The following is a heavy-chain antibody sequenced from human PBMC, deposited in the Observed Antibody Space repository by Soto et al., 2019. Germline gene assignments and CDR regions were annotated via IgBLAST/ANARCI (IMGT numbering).Heavy chain of an antibody. CDR3: AKGSLPYCSSTSCYSDGMDV. V-gene: IGHV3-30*18. J-gene: IGHJ6*02. Sequence: GGSLRLSCAASGFTFSSYGMHWVRQAPGKGLEWVAVISYDGSNKYYADSVKGRFTISRDNSKNTLYLQMNSLRAEDTAVYYCAKGSLPYCSSTSCYSDGMDVWGQGTTVTVSS. CDR2: ISYDGSNK. CDR1: GFTFSSYG. D-gene: IGHD2-2*01.